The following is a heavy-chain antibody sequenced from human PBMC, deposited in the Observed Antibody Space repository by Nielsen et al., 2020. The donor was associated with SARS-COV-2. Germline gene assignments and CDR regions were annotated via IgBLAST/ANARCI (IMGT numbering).Heavy chain of an antibody. V-gene: IGHV3-9*01. CDR2: ISWNSGVI. CDR1: GFTFSSLW. CDR3: VKDKIIVAAGSGAFDI. D-gene: IGHD6-13*01. Sequence: SLKISCAASGFTFSSLWMSWVRQVPGKGLEWVAGISWNSGVIGYADSVKGRFTISRDNPKYLVYLEMKSLTTEDTALYYCVKDKIIVAAGSGAFDIWGQGTMVTVSA. J-gene: IGHJ3*02.